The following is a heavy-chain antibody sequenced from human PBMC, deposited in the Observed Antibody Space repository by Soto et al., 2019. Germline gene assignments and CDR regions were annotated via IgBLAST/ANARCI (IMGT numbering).Heavy chain of an antibody. CDR2: INHSGST. Sequence: PSETLSLTCAFYCGSFSGYYWSWIRQPPGKGLEWIGEINHSGSTNYNPSLKSRVTISVDTSKNQFSLKLSSVTAADTAVYYCASGYGGIYYYYGMDVWGQGTTVTVSS. D-gene: IGHD3-16*01. V-gene: IGHV4-34*01. J-gene: IGHJ6*02. CDR1: CGSFSGYY. CDR3: ASGYGGIYYYYGMDV.